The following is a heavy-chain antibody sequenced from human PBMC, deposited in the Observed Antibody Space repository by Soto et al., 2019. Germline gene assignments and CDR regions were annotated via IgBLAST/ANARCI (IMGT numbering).Heavy chain of an antibody. D-gene: IGHD3-3*01. CDR1: GGSFSGYY. CDR3: ARARPFWSGYYTYSGYDKGTLYFDY. Sequence: PSETLSLTCAVYGGSFSGYYWSWIRQPPGKGLEWIGEINHSGSTNYNPSLKSRVTISVDTSKNQFSLKLSSVTAADTAVYYCARARPFWSGYYTYSGYDKGTLYFDYWGQGTLVTVSS. CDR2: INHSGST. J-gene: IGHJ4*02. V-gene: IGHV4-34*01.